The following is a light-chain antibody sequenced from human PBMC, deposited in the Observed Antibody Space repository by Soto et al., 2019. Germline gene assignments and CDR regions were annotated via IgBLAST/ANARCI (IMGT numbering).Light chain of an antibody. Sequence: EIVMTQSPATLCVSPGERVTLSCRASQHFSSHLSWYQQKRGQAPSLLIYGASTRATGIPARFSGSGSGTEFTLTISSLQSEDFAIYFCQQYNNWPRTFGQGTKVDIK. V-gene: IGKV3-15*01. CDR3: QQYNNWPRT. CDR1: QHFSSH. J-gene: IGKJ1*01. CDR2: GAS.